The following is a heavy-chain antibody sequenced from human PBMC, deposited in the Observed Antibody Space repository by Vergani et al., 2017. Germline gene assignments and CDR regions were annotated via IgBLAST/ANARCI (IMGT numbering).Heavy chain of an antibody. D-gene: IGHD6-6*01. CDR1: GGTFSSYA. Sequence: QVQLVQSGAEVKKPGSSVKVSCKASGGTFSSYAISWVRQAPGQGLEWMGRINPLFGTANYAQNFQGRVTITADKSTSTAYMELSSLRAEDTAVYYCASRLRYSSSSGALGHAFDYWGQGTLVTVSS. CDR3: ASRLRYSSSSGALGHAFDY. V-gene: IGHV1-69*14. CDR2: INPLFGTA. J-gene: IGHJ4*02.